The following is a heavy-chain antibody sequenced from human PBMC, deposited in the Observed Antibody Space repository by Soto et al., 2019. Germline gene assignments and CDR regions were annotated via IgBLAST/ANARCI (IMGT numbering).Heavy chain of an antibody. Sequence: ASVKVSYKASGYTFTSYGISWVRQAPGQGLEWMGWISAYNGNTNYAQKLQGRVTMTTDTSTSTAYMELRSLRSDDTAVYYCARSTITIFGVVIDYYYYGMDVWGQGTTVTVSS. CDR2: ISAYNGNT. V-gene: IGHV1-18*01. J-gene: IGHJ6*02. CDR3: ARSTITIFGVVIDYYYYGMDV. D-gene: IGHD3-3*01. CDR1: GYTFTSYG.